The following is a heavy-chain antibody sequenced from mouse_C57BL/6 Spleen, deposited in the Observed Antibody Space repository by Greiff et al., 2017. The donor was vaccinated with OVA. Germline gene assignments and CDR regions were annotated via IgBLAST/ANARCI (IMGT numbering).Heavy chain of an antibody. CDR2: ISNGGGST. CDR1: GFTFSDYY. Sequence: DVQLVESGGGLVQPGGSLKLSCAASGFTFSDYYMYWVRQTPEKRLEWVAYISNGGGSTYYPDTVKGRFTISRDNAKNTLYLQMSRLKSEDTAMYYCARGGLRGIYYFDYWGQGTTLTVSS. CDR3: ARGGLRGIYYFDY. D-gene: IGHD1-1*01. J-gene: IGHJ2*01. V-gene: IGHV5-12*01.